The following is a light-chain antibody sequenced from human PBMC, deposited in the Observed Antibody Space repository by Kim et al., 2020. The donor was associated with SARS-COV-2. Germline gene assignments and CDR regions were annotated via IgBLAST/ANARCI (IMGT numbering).Light chain of an antibody. CDR3: QSWVSGSPQV. J-gene: IGLJ3*02. Sequence: QLVLTQSPSASASLGASVKLTCTLSSGHTSNAIAWHQRQPEKGPRFLMKVNSDGSYNKGDGISDRFSGSSSGADRYLTISSLHSEDEADYYCQSWVSGSPQVFGGWTQLTVL. CDR2: VNSDGSY. CDR1: SGHTSNA. V-gene: IGLV4-69*01.